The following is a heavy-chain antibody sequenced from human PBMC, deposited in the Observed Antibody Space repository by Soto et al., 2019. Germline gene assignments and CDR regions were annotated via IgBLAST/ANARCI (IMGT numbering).Heavy chain of an antibody. D-gene: IGHD2-15*01. CDR3: ARTDSVGDYPY. J-gene: IGHJ4*02. Sequence: SQTRSLSCPVSGASISTGYYWAWIRQPAGKGLEWIVRTRPSGRTYYNPSLKSRVNISVDTSKNQVSLRLSSVTAADSAVFYCARTDSVGDYPYFGQATLVTVS. V-gene: IGHV4-38-2*01. CDR1: GASISTGYY. CDR2: TRPSGRT.